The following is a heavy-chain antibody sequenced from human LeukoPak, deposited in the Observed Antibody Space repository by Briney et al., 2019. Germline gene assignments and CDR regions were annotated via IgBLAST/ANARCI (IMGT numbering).Heavy chain of an antibody. V-gene: IGHV4-39*07. D-gene: IGHD3-16*01. J-gene: IGHJ3*02. CDR2: LYYSGTT. CDR3: ARSWGPLYAVTSGAFDI. Sequence: KPSETLSLTCTVSGGSISSSSHYWGWIRQPPGKGLEWIGSLYYSGTTFYNPSLQSRVTISVDTSKTYLSLKLTSVTAADTAVYYCARSWGPLYAVTSGAFDIWGQGTMVTVAS. CDR1: GGSISSSSHY.